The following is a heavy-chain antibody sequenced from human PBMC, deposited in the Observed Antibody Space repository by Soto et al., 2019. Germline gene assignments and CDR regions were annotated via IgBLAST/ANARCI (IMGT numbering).Heavy chain of an antibody. J-gene: IGHJ6*02. CDR2: ISSSSSTI. D-gene: IGHD3-9*01. CDR1: GFTFSSYS. CDR3: ARDGVRYFDWLLEHYYYYYGMDV. V-gene: IGHV3-48*02. Sequence: PGGSLRLSCAASGFTFSSYSMNWARQAPGKGLEWVSYISSSSSTIYYADSVKGRFTISRDNAKNSLYLQMNSLRDEDTAVYYCARDGVRYFDWLLEHYYYYYGMDVWGQGTTVTVSS.